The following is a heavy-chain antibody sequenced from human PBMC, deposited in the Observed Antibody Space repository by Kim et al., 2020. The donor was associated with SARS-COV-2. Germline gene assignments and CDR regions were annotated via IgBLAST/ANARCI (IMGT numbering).Heavy chain of an antibody. CDR3: AKNLYSYGFTSLFFGY. CDR2: IWYDGSNK. Sequence: GGSLRLSCAASGFTFSSYGMHWVRQAPGKGLEWVAVIWYDGSNKYYAESVKGRFTISRDNSKNTLYLQMNSLRDEDTAVYNCAKNLYSYGFTSLFFGYWGQGTLITVPS. J-gene: IGHJ4*02. D-gene: IGHD5-18*01. V-gene: IGHV3-30*02. CDR1: GFTFSSYG.